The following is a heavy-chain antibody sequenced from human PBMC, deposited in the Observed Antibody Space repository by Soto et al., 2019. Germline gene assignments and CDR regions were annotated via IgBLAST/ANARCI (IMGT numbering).Heavy chain of an antibody. CDR2: LVPVFGTA. D-gene: IGHD3-10*01. Sequence: QVQLVQSGAVVKKPGSSVKVSCKASGGTFSSLAISWVRQAPGQGLEWMGGLVPVFGTANYAQKFQDRVTITADKSTSTSYMELSSLRSEDTAVYYCARSPGVFDYWGQGTLVTVS. J-gene: IGHJ4*02. CDR1: GGTFSSLA. V-gene: IGHV1-69*06. CDR3: ARSPGVFDY.